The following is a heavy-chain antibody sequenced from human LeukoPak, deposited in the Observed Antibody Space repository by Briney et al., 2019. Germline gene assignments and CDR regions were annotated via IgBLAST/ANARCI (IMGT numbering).Heavy chain of an antibody. J-gene: IGHJ4*02. D-gene: IGHD3-3*01. CDR2: IYYSGST. Sequence: SETLSLTCTVSGGSISSYYWSWIRQPPGKGLEWIGYIYYSGSTNYNPSLKSRVTISVDTSKNQFSLKLSSATAADTAVYYCARIHTKYYDFWTTRYYFDYWGQGTLVTVSS. CDR1: GGSISSYY. V-gene: IGHV4-59*01. CDR3: ARIHTKYYDFWTTRYYFDY.